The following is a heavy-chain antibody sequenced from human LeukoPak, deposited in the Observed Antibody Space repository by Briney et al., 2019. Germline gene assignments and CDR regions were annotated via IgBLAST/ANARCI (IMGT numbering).Heavy chain of an antibody. CDR2: IYHSGST. J-gene: IGHJ4*02. D-gene: IGHD3-22*01. V-gene: IGHV4-38-2*02. Sequence: SETLSLTCTVSGYSISSGYYWGWIRQPPGKGLEWIGSIYHSGSTYYNPSLKSRVTISVDTSKNQFSLKLSSVTAADTAVYYCARLRSGDSSGYCRRAFDYWGQGTLVTVSS. CDR1: GYSISSGYY. CDR3: ARLRSGDSSGYCRRAFDY.